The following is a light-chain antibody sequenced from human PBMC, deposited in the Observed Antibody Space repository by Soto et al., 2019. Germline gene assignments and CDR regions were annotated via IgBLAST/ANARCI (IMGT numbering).Light chain of an antibody. J-gene: IGKJ1*01. V-gene: IGKV1-39*01. CDR1: QTIMTY. CDR2: AAS. CDR3: LQSYNSPQT. Sequence: DIQMTQSPSSLSASVGDVVTIPCRARQTIMTYLNWYQLKPGKPPRLLIYAASRLQSGVPSTFSCSGSGTDFTLTISSLQPEEFATYSLLQSYNSPQTFGRGTKLDIK.